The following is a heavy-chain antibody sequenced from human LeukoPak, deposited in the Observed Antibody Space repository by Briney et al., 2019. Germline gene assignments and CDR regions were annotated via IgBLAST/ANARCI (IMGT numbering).Heavy chain of an antibody. D-gene: IGHD4-17*01. V-gene: IGHV3-21*04. CDR2: ISSSSSYI. Sequence: GGSLRLSCAASGFTFSSYSMNWVRQAPGKGLEWVSSISSSSSYIYYADSVKGRFTISRDNSKNTLYLQMNSLRAEDTAVYYCAKDDDYGDYEAWGQGTLVTVSS. CDR1: GFTFSSYS. CDR3: AKDDDYGDYEA. J-gene: IGHJ5*02.